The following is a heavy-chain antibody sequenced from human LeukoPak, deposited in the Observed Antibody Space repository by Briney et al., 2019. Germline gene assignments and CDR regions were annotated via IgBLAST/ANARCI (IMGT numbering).Heavy chain of an antibody. CDR3: ARPGRSGAGTNHMDV. V-gene: IGHV4-39*01. Sequence: SETLSLTCTVSGGSISSSNYYWGWIRQPPGKGLEWIGSIYYSGSTFYNPSLKSRVTISVDTSNNQFSLRLSSVTAADTAVYYCARPGRSGAGTNHMDVWGKGTTVTVSS. CDR1: GGSISSSNYY. J-gene: IGHJ6*03. D-gene: IGHD3-3*01. CDR2: IYYSGST.